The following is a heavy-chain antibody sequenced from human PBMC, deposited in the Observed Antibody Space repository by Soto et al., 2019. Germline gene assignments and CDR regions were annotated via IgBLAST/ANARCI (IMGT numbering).Heavy chain of an antibody. J-gene: IGHJ4*02. CDR3: ARVAGVAYCGGDCYHFDY. CDR1: GGSISGSYYY. D-gene: IGHD2-21*02. Sequence: SETLSLTCAVSGGSISGSYYYWAWIRQPPGKGLEWIGYISYRVDTYYSPSLKSRVTMSIDTSKNQFSLNVSSVTAADTAVYYCARVAGVAYCGGDCYHFDYWGQGTLVTVSS. V-gene: IGHV4-30-4*08. CDR2: ISYRVDT.